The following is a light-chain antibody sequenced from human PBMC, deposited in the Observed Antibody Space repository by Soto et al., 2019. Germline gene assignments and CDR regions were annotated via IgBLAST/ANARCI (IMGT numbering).Light chain of an antibody. V-gene: IGKV3-20*01. Sequence: ELVLTQSPGTLSLSPGERVTLSCRASQSVSNNYLAWYQQKPGQAPRLLIYATSNRATGIPDRFSGSGSGADFTLTISRLEPEDFAVYYCQQYGDSRTFGQGTKVEIK. CDR2: ATS. J-gene: IGKJ1*01. CDR1: QSVSNNY. CDR3: QQYGDSRT.